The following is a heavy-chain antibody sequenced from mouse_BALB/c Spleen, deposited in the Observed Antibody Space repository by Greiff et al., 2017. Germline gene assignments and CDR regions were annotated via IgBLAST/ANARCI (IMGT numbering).Heavy chain of an antibody. V-gene: IGHV3-6*02. D-gene: IGHD2-1*01. CDR1: GYSITSGYY. CDR2: ISYDGSN. J-gene: IGHJ2*01. CDR3: AREGGNYCFDY. Sequence: EVKVEESGPGLVKLSQSLSLTCSVTGYSITSGYYWNWIRQFPGNKLEWMGYISYDGSNNYNPSLKNRISITRDTSKNQFFLKLNSVTTEDTATYYCAREGGNYCFDYWGQGTTLTVSS.